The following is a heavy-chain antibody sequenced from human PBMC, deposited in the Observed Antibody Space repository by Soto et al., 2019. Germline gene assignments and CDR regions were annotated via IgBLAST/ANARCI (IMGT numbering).Heavy chain of an antibody. Sequence: LSLTCSVSGDSISTVDYFWAWIRQPPGQALEYIGYIYKSTTTYYNPSFEGRVAISLDTSKSQFSLTVTSVIAADTAVYFCARGRYCLTGRCFPNWFDSWGQGTLVTVSS. CDR3: ARGRYCLTGRCFPNWFDS. CDR1: GDSISTVDYF. D-gene: IGHD2-15*01. CDR2: IYKSTTT. V-gene: IGHV4-30-4*01. J-gene: IGHJ5*01.